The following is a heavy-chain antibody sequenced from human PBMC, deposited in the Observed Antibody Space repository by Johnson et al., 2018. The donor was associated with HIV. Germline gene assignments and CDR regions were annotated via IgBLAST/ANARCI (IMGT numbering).Heavy chain of an antibody. CDR2: INSDGSST. D-gene: IGHD5-18*01. CDR1: GFTVSSNY. V-gene: IGHV3-74*02. J-gene: IGHJ3*02. CDR3: ARAGYSYGRGAFDI. Sequence: VQLVESGGGLIQPGGSLRLSCAASGFTVSSNYMSWVRQAPGKGLEWVSRINSDGSSTSYADSVMGRFTISRDNAQNTLYLQMNSLRAEDTAVYYCARAGYSYGRGAFDIWGQGTMVTVSS.